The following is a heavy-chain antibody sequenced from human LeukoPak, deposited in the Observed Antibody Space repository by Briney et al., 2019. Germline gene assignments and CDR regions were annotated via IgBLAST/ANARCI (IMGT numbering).Heavy chain of an antibody. V-gene: IGHV3-23*01. CDR3: AKDTVAGTLGDY. CDR2: ISASGGST. CDR1: GFTFSTYD. D-gene: IGHD6-19*01. Sequence: PGGSLRLSCAASGFTFSTYDMSWVRQAPGKGLEWVSTISASGGSTYYADSVKGRFTISRDNSKNTLYLQMNSLRAEDTAVYYCAKDTVAGTLGDYWGQGTLVTVSS. J-gene: IGHJ4*02.